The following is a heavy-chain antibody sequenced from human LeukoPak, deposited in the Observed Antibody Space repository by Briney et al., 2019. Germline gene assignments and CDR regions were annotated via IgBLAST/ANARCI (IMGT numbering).Heavy chain of an antibody. V-gene: IGHV4-59*01. D-gene: IGHD3-16*01. J-gene: IGHJ5*02. CDR3: ARALLRPWFDP. CDR1: GGSISNYY. Sequence: SETLSLTCTVSGGSISNYYWSWIRQPPGKGLEWIGYISYSGSTNYNPSLKSRVTISVDTSKNQFSLKLRSVTTADTAVYYCARALLRPWFDPWGQGTPVTVSS. CDR2: ISYSGST.